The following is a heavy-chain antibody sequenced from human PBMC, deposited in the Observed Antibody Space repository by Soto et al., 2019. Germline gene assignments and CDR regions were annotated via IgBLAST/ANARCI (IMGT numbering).Heavy chain of an antibody. D-gene: IGHD1-26*01. CDR2: IDSSGST. CDR1: DGSANSGSYY. CDR3: ARDSWADFDC. Sequence: SETLSLTCSISDGSANSGSYYLTWTRQPPGKGLEWIGYIDSSGSTNYNPSLKSRVTISADRSKNDFSLKVNSVTAADTAVYYCARDSWADFDCWGPGTLVTVSS. V-gene: IGHV4-61*03. J-gene: IGHJ4*02.